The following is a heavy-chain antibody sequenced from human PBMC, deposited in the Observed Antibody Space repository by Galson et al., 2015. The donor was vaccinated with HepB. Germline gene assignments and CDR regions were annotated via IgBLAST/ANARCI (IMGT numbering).Heavy chain of an antibody. CDR1: GFTFTXSA. CDR2: IVVGSGNT. Sequence: SVKVSCRASGFTFTXSAMQWVRQARGQRLEWIGWIVVGSGNTNYAQKFQERVTITRDMSTSTAYMELSSLRSEDTAVYYCAGGPYDFWSGYYSSETMDAFDIWGQGTMVTVSS. V-gene: IGHV1-58*02. CDR3: AGGPYDFWSGYYSSETMDAFDI. D-gene: IGHD3-3*01. J-gene: IGHJ3*02.